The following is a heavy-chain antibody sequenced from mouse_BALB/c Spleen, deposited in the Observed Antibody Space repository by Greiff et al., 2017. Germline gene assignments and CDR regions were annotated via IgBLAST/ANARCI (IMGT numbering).Heavy chain of an antibody. J-gene: IGHJ2*01. V-gene: IGHV14-3*02. CDR2: IDPANGNT. Sequence: EVKLQESGAELVKPGASVKLSCTASGFNIKDNYMPWVKQRPEQGLEWIGRIDPANGNTKYDQKFKGKATITADTSSNTAYLQLSSLTSEDTAFYYCARPDYLYYFDYWGQGTTLTVSS. CDR3: ARPDYLYYFDY. D-gene: IGHD2-4*01. CDR1: GFNIKDNY.